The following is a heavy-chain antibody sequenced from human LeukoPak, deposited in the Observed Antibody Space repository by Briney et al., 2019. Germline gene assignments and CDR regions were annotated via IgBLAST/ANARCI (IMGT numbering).Heavy chain of an antibody. CDR3: ARTMWGFDY. J-gene: IGHJ4*02. V-gene: IGHV3-48*03. CDR2: ISSSGSII. D-gene: IGHD7-27*01. CDR1: GFAFSEFE. Sequence: PGGSLRLSCASSGFAFSEFEMNWVRQAPGKGLEWVSYISSSGSIIYYADSVKGRFTISRDNAKRSLFLQMNSLRVEDTAVYYCARTMWGFDYWGQGTLVTVSS.